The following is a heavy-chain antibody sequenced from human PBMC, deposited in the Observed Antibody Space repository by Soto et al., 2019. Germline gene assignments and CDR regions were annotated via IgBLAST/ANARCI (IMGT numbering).Heavy chain of an antibody. CDR3: AHSAFYSDSSGYAGYYFDY. J-gene: IGHJ4*02. Sequence: QITLKESGPTLVKPTQTLTLTCSFSGFSLSTSGVGVDWIRQPPGKALEWLAFIYWDDDKRYSPSLQSRLTITMDTSKNQVVLTMTNMDPVDTATYYCAHSAFYSDSSGYAGYYFDYWGQGTLVTVSS. V-gene: IGHV2-5*02. CDR1: GFSLSTSGVG. CDR2: IYWDDDK. D-gene: IGHD3-22*01.